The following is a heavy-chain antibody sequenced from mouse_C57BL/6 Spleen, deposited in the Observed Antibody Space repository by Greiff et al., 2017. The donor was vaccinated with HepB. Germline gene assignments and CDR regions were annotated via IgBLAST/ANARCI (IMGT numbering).Heavy chain of an antibody. J-gene: IGHJ2*01. Sequence: EVMLVESEGGLVQPGSSMKLSCTASGFTFSDYYMAWVRQVPEKGLEWVANINYDGSSTYYLDSLKSRFIISRDNAKNILYLQMSSLKSEDTATYYCAREYGLYFDYWGQGTTLTVSS. CDR2: INYDGSST. CDR1: GFTFSDYY. D-gene: IGHD1-1*02. V-gene: IGHV5-16*01. CDR3: AREYGLYFDY.